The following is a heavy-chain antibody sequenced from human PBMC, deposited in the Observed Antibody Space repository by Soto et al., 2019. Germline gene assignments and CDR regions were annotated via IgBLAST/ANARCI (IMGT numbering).Heavy chain of an antibody. Sequence: ASVKVSCKASGYTFSSYGLSWVRQAPGQGLEWMGWISVYNGNTNYAQKLQGRVTMTTDTSTSTAYMELRSLRSDDTAVYYCARDQRCSSTSCYRGYYYYYGMDVWGQGTTVTV. CDR3: ARDQRCSSTSCYRGYYYYYGMDV. V-gene: IGHV1-18*04. CDR2: ISVYNGNT. J-gene: IGHJ6*02. CDR1: GYTFSSYG. D-gene: IGHD2-2*01.